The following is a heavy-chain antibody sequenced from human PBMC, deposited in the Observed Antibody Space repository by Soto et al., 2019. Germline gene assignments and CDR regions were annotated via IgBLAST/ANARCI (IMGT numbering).Heavy chain of an antibody. J-gene: IGHJ2*01. CDR2: IGGGGDAT. V-gene: IGHV3-23*01. CDR1: GFNFINYA. CDR3: ATKILGSTSFPYYSYFDL. D-gene: IGHD3-16*01. Sequence: EVQLLESGGGLVQPGGSLRLSCAGSGFNFINYAMNWVRQAQGKGLEWVSSIGGGGDATFFGDSVRGRFTMSRDTSNNTVTLQLNSLAVDYTAVYCCATKILGSTSFPYYSYFDLWARGTLVTVSS.